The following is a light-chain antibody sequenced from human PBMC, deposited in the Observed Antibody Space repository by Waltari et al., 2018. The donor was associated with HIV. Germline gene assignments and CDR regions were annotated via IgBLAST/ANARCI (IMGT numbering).Light chain of an antibody. J-gene: IGLJ3*02. V-gene: IGLV2-11*01. CDR1: SSDIGDYNY. Sequence: QSALTQPRSVSGSPGQSVTISCTGTSSDIGDYNYVSGYQQHPGKAPKLMIYDVTKRPSGVPDRFAGSKSGNTTSLTISGLQAEEEAAYYCSSFAGSYTVVFGGGTKLTVL. CDR3: SSFAGSYTVV. CDR2: DVT.